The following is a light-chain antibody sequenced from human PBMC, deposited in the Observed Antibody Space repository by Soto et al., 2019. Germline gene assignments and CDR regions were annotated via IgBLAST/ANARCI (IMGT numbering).Light chain of an antibody. V-gene: IGLV1-44*01. CDR2: NDN. CDR3: ATWDDSLNGWV. Sequence: QSVLTQPPSASGTPGQRVTISCSGSSPNIGSNIVNWYQQLPGTAPKLLIYNDNQRPSGVPDRFSGSKSGTSASLAISGLQSEDEADYYCATWDDSLNGWVFGGGTQLTVL. J-gene: IGLJ3*02. CDR1: SPNIGSNI.